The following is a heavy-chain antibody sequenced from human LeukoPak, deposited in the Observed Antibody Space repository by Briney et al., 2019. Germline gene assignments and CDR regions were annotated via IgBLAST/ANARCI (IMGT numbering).Heavy chain of an antibody. CDR2: ISWDGTRT. J-gene: IGHJ4*02. V-gene: IGHV3-43*01. CDR1: GFTFDDYT. Sequence: PGGSLRLSCAASGFTFDDYTIHWVRQVPGKGLEWVSLISWDGTRTYYADSVKGRFTISRDNAKNTVYLQMNSLRPEDTAIYYCARGLRITVFGVVTNLDSWGQGTLVTVSS. CDR3: ARGLRITVFGVVTNLDS. D-gene: IGHD3-3*01.